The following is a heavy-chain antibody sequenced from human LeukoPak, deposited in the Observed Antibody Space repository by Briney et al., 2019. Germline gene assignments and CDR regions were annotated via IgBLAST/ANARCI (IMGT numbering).Heavy chain of an antibody. CDR1: GHSISSGYY. J-gene: IGHJ3*02. V-gene: IGHV4-38-2*02. Sequence: PSETLSLTCTVSGHSISSGYYWGWIRQPPGKGLEWIGSIYHSGSTYYNPSLKSRVTISVDTSKNQFSLKLSSVTAADTAVYYCARSAYYYTAFDIWGQGTMVTVSS. CDR2: IYHSGST. CDR3: ARSAYYYTAFDI. D-gene: IGHD3-10*01.